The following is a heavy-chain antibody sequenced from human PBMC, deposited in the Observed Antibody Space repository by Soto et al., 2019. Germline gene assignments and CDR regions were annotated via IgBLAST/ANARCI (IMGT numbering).Heavy chain of an antibody. D-gene: IGHD3-22*01. J-gene: IGHJ3*02. CDR3: AKEGGYYYSSGYSVI. CDR1: GFTFSSYG. V-gene: IGHV3-30*18. Sequence: QVQLVESGGGVVQPGRSLRLSCAASGFTFSSYGMHWVRQAPGKGLEWVAVISYDGSNKYYADSVKGRCTISRDNSKNTLYLQMNTLRAEDPAVYYCAKEGGYYYSSGYSVIWGQGTMVTVSS. CDR2: ISYDGSNK.